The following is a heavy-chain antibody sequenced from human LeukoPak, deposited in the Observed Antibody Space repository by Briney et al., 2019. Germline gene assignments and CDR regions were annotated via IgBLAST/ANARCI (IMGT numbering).Heavy chain of an antibody. D-gene: IGHD5-12*01. J-gene: IGHJ6*03. V-gene: IGHV3-48*01. Sequence: GGSLRLSCAASGFTFSSYSMNWVRQAPGKGLEWVSYISSSSSTIYYADSVKGRFTISRDNAKNSLYLQMNSLRAEDTAVYYCARSRARGYSGYGDYYMDVWGKGTTVTISS. CDR1: GFTFSSYS. CDR2: ISSSSSTI. CDR3: ARSRARGYSGYGDYYMDV.